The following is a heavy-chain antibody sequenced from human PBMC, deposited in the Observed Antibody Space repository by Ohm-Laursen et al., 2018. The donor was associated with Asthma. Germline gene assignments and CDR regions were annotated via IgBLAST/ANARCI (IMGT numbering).Heavy chain of an antibody. CDR1: GFTVSSNY. Sequence: SLRLSCTASGFTVSSNYMSWVRQAPGKGLEWVANIKQDGSEKYYVDSVKGRFTVSRDNAKNSLYLQMNSLRAEDTAVYYCARDEGLQSYFDYWGQGTLVTVSS. CDR3: ARDEGLQSYFDY. CDR2: IKQDGSEK. V-gene: IGHV3-7*05. J-gene: IGHJ4*02. D-gene: IGHD4-11*01.